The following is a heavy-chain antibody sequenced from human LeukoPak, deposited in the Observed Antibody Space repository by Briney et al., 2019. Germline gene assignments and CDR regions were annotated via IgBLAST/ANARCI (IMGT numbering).Heavy chain of an antibody. V-gene: IGHV4-59*11. D-gene: IGHD6-19*01. Sequence: PSETLSLTCTVSGGSLSNHYWSWIRQPPGKGLEWIGYIYYSGSTNYNPSLKSRVTISVDTSKNQFSLKLTSVTAADTAVYYCARRSDTSGWPYDYWGQGTLVTVSS. CDR1: GGSLSNHY. J-gene: IGHJ4*02. CDR3: ARRSDTSGWPYDY. CDR2: IYYSGST.